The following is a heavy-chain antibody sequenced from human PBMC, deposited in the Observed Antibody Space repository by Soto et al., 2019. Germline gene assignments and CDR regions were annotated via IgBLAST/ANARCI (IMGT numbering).Heavy chain of an antibody. D-gene: IGHD1-1*01. J-gene: IGHJ6*02. CDR1: GYTFSTHA. CDR3: ARGKGMEENYYYYGLDI. Sequence: GASVKVSCKASGYTFSTHAMHWVRQAPGQSLEWMGWINGGTGQTKHSHRFQDRISITRDTSASTAYMELSSLRSEDTAVCYCARGKGMEENYYYYGLDIWGRGTTVTVSS. CDR2: INGGTGQT. V-gene: IGHV1-3*01.